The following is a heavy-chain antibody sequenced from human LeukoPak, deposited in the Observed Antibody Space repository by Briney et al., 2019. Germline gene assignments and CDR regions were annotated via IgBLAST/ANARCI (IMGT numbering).Heavy chain of an antibody. J-gene: IGHJ4*02. CDR1: GGTFSSYA. CDR3: AKDMGDRDVVVPAPFDY. Sequence: SVKVSCKASGGTFSSYAISWVRQAPGQGLEWMGGIIPIFGTANYAQKFQGRVTITADESTSTAYMELSSLRAEDTAVYYCAKDMGDRDVVVPAPFDYWGQGTLVTVSS. CDR2: IIPIFGTA. V-gene: IGHV1-69*13. D-gene: IGHD2-2*01.